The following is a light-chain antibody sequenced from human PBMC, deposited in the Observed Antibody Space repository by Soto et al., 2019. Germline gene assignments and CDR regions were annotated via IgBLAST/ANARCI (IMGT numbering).Light chain of an antibody. V-gene: IGKV1-5*01. CDR2: EAS. Sequence: EMQRTQSRATLSASVRDRVTITCRASQSISRWLTWYQQKPGKAPKLLIYEASSLESGVPSRFSGSGSGTEFTLTSGGLKPDDLATYYCQPVNSYTFGQGTKVDIK. CDR1: QSISRW. J-gene: IGKJ1*01. CDR3: QPVNSYT.